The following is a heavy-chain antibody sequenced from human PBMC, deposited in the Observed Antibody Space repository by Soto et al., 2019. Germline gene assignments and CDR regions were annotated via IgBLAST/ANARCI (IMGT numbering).Heavy chain of an antibody. CDR3: AKGQVITFGGVIDYFDY. CDR1: GFTFSSYA. J-gene: IGHJ4*02. Sequence: EVQLLESGGGLVQPGGSLRLSCAASGFTFSSYAMRWVRQAPGKGLEWVSAISGSGGSTYYADSVKGRFTISRDNSKNTLYLQMNSLRAEDTAVYYCAKGQVITFGGVIDYFDYWGQGTLVTVSS. CDR2: ISGSGGST. D-gene: IGHD3-16*01. V-gene: IGHV3-23*01.